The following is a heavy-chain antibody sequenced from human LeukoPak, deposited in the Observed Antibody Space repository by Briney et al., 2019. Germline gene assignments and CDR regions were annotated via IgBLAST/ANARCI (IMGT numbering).Heavy chain of an antibody. V-gene: IGHV4-31*03. J-gene: IGHJ2*01. D-gene: IGHD2-21*02. Sequence: PSQTLSLTCTVSGGSISSGGYYWSWIRQHPGKGLERIGYIYYSGSTYYNPSLKSRVTISVDTSKNQFSLKLSSVTAADTAVYYCARLAYCGGDCYQAYWYFDLWGRGTLVTVSS. CDR2: IYYSGST. CDR1: GGSISSGGYY. CDR3: ARLAYCGGDCYQAYWYFDL.